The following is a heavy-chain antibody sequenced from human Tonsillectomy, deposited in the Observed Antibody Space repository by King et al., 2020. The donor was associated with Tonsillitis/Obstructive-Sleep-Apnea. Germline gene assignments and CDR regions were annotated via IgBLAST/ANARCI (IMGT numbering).Heavy chain of an antibody. V-gene: IGHV4-59*08. Sequence: VQLQESGPGLVKPSETLSLTCTVSGGSISSDYWSWIRQPPGKGLEWIGYIYYSGSTNYNPSLKSRVTISVDTSKNQFSLKLSSVTAADTAVYYCARMGGAVGVAGLDEIHFYYYGLDVWGQGATVNGSS. CDR1: GGSISSDY. D-gene: IGHD6-19*01. CDR2: IYYSGST. J-gene: IGHJ6*01. CDR3: ARMGGAVGVAGLDEIHFYYYGLDV.